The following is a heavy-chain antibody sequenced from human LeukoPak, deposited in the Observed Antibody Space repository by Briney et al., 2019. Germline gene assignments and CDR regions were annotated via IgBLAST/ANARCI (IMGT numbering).Heavy chain of an antibody. J-gene: IGHJ4*02. CDR2: ISSSSSTI. V-gene: IGHV3-48*02. CDR3: ASRALAYCGGDCQWYYFDY. Sequence: GGSLRLSCAASGFTFSTNSMDWVRQAPGQGLEWVSNISSSSSTIYYADSVKGRFTISRDNAKNSLYLQMNSLRDEDTAVYYCASRALAYCGGDCQWYYFDYWGQGSLVTVSS. CDR1: GFTFSTNS. D-gene: IGHD2-21*02.